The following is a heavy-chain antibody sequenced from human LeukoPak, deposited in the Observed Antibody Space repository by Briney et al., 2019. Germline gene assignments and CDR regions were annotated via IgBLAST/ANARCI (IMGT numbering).Heavy chain of an antibody. J-gene: IGHJ4*02. Sequence: ASVKVSCKASGYTFTSYGISWVRQAPGQGLEWMGWISAYNGNTNYAQKLQGRVTMTTDTSTSTAYMELRSLRSDDTAVYYCARDLETYYYGSGSYRWGQGTLVNVSS. CDR1: GYTFTSYG. V-gene: IGHV1-18*01. CDR2: ISAYNGNT. CDR3: ARDLETYYYGSGSYR. D-gene: IGHD3-10*01.